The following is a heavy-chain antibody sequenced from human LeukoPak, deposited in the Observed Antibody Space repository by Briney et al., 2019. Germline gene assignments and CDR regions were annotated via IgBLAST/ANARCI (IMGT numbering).Heavy chain of an antibody. CDR3: ARDNSVGDVAWWFDP. J-gene: IGHJ5*02. CDR2: IIPIFGTA. V-gene: IGHV1-69*05. CDR1: GGTFSSYA. Sequence: ASVKVSCKASGGTFSSYAISWVRQAPGQGLEWMGGIIPIFGTANYAQKFQGRVTMTRDMSTTTDYMELSSLRSEDTAVYYCARDNSVGDVAWWFDPWGQGTLVTVSS. D-gene: IGHD1-26*01.